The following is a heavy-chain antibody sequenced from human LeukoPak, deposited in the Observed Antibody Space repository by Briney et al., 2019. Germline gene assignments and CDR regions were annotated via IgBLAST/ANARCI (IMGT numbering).Heavy chain of an antibody. V-gene: IGHV4-34*01. D-gene: IGHD3/OR15-3a*01. CDR3: ARGIVGSRDFYFRYYFDY. CDR1: GGSFSGYY. CDR2: INHSGST. J-gene: IGHJ4*02. Sequence: SETLSLTCAVYGGSFSGYYWSWIRQPPGKGLEWIGEINHSGSTNYNPSLKSRVIISVHTSKNQFSLKLSSVTAADTAVYFCARGIVGSRDFYFRYYFDYWGQGTLVTVSS.